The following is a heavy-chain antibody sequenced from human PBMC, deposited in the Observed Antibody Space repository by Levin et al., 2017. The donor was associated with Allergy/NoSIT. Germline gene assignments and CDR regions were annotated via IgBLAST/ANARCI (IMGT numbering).Heavy chain of an antibody. CDR3: ARHNGGRGITTIRGVIGY. CDR1: AGFISSSSYY. J-gene: IGHJ4*02. CDR2: IHYSGIK. Sequence: SETLSLTCSVSAGFISSSSYYWGWIRQTPGKGLEWIGSIHYSGIKYHNPSLKSRVTISVETSKNQFSLKLSSVTAADTAVYYCARHNGGRGITTIRGVIGYWGQGTLVTVSS. D-gene: IGHD3-10*01. V-gene: IGHV4-39*01.